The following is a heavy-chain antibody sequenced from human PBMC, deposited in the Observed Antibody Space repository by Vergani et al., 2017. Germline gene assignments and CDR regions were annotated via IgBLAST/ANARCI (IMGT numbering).Heavy chain of an antibody. CDR1: GFTFSSYA. CDR2: ISRNGGST. V-gene: IGHV3-64D*06. Sequence: EVQLVESGGGLVQPGGSLRLSCSASGFTFSSYAMHWVRQAPGKGLEYVAAISRNGGSTYYADSVKGRFTISRDNTKNTLYLQMSRLRAEDTAVYYCVKDNDSVAASGNYFDYWGQGTLVTVSS. D-gene: IGHD3-22*01. J-gene: IGHJ4*02. CDR3: VKDNDSVAASGNYFDY.